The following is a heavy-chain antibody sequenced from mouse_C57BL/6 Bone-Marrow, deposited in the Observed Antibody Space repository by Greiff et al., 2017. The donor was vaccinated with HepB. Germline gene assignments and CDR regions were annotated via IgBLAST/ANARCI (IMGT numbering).Heavy chain of an antibody. D-gene: IGHD2-4*01. CDR1: GFTFSDAW. CDR2: IRNKANNHAT. CDR3: TRPYDYDGLYFDY. Sequence: EVKLQESGGGLVQPGGSMKLSCAASGFTFSDAWMDWVRQSPEKGLEWVAEIRNKANNHATYYAESVKGRFTISRDDSKSSVYLQMNSLRAEDTGIYYCTRPYDYDGLYFDYWGQGTTLTVSS. V-gene: IGHV6-6*01. J-gene: IGHJ2*01.